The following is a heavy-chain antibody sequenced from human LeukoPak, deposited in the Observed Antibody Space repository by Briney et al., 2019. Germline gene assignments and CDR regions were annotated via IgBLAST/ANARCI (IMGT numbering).Heavy chain of an antibody. CDR3: ARAPPDYDILTGSVTD. Sequence: SETLPLTCTVSGGSISSYYWSWIRQPPGKGLEWIGYIYYSGSTNYNPSLKSRVTISVDTSKNQFSLKLNSVTAADTAVYYCARAPPDYDILTGSVTDWGQGTLVTASS. CDR2: IYYSGST. J-gene: IGHJ4*02. CDR1: GGSISSYY. V-gene: IGHV4-59*08. D-gene: IGHD3-9*01.